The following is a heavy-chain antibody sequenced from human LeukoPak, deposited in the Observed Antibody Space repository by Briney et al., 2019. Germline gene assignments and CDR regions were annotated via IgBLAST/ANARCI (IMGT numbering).Heavy chain of an antibody. CDR3: IPGYYGSGSYGLDY. D-gene: IGHD3-10*01. Sequence: VGALRVSCAAPGFSFCDSTMYWVRQASGKGREWLGRIRSKSNNYATDYAASMKGRFTISRDNSKNTEYLQMNSLKSEDTAVYYCIPGYYGSGSYGLDYWGQGTLVTVFS. CDR1: GFSFCDST. V-gene: IGHV3-73*01. CDR2: IRSKSNNYAT. J-gene: IGHJ4*02.